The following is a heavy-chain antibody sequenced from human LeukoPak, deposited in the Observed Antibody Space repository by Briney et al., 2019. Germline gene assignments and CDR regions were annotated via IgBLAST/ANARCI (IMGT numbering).Heavy chain of an antibody. D-gene: IGHD6-13*01. V-gene: IGHV4-34*01. CDR1: GESFSGHY. Sequence: SETLSLTCAVYGESFSGHYWSWNWSWIRQPPGKGLEWIGEINHSGTINYNPSLKSRVTISVDMSKNQFSLKMSSVTAADTAVHYCASDSYSSIFYYWGQGTLVTVSS. J-gene: IGHJ4*02. CDR2: INHSGTI. CDR3: ASDSYSSIFYY.